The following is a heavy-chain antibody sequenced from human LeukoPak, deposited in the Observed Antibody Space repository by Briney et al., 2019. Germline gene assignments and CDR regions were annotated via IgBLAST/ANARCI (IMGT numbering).Heavy chain of an antibody. J-gene: IGHJ4*02. CDR2: IYYSGST. D-gene: IGHD3-3*01. CDR1: GGSISSYY. CDR3: ARGTSPLGYFWSGYYLDY. Sequence: SETLSLTCTVSGGSISSYYWSWIRQPPGKGLEWIGYIYYSGSTNYNPSLKSRVTISVDTSKNQFSLKLSSVTAADTAVYYCARGTSPLGYFWSGYYLDYWGQGTLVTVSS. V-gene: IGHV4-59*12.